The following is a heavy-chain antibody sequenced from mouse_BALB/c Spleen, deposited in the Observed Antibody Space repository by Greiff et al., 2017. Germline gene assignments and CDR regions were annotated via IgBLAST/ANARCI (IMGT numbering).Heavy chain of an antibody. V-gene: IGHV5-6-5*01. Sequence: EVKLVESGGGLVKPGGSLKLSCAASGFTFSSYAMSWVRQTPEKRLEWVASISSGGSTYYPDSVKGRFTISRDNARNILYLQMSSLRSEDTAMYYCARGRPIYYYGSSYYFDYWGQGTTLTVSS. J-gene: IGHJ2*01. CDR1: GFTFSSYA. D-gene: IGHD1-1*01. CDR3: ARGRPIYYYGSSYYFDY. CDR2: ISSGGST.